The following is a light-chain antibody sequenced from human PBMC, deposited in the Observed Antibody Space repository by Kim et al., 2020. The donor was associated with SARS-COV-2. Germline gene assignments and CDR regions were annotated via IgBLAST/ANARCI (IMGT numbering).Light chain of an antibody. CDR3: QSYDSSNPWV. J-gene: IGLJ3*02. CDR2: EDN. CDR1: SGSFASDY. V-gene: IGLV6-57*01. Sequence: KTVTMSCTRSSGSFASDYVQWYQQRPGSPPTTAIYEDNRRPSGVPDRFSGSIDSSSNSASLSISGLRTEDEADYYCQSYDSSNPWVFGGGTQLTVL.